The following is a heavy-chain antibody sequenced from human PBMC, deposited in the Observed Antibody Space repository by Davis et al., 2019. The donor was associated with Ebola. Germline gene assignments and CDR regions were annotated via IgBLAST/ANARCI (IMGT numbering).Heavy chain of an antibody. J-gene: IGHJ4*02. CDR2: IYTSGST. CDR3: ARGGSFDY. Sequence: SETLSLTCTVSGGSITNSFWNWIRQPPGKGLEWIGYIYTSGSTNYNPSLKSRVTISVDTSKNQFSLKLSSVTAADTAVYYCARGGSFDYWGQGTLVTVSS. D-gene: IGHD3-10*01. V-gene: IGHV4-4*08. CDR1: GGSITNSF.